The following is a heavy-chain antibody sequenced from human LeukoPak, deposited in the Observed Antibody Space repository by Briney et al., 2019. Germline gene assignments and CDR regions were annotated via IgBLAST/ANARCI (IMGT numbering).Heavy chain of an antibody. J-gene: IGHJ4*02. CDR1: GFTFSTYA. Sequence: GGSLRLSCAASGFTFSTYAMHWVRQAPGKGPEWVAFIQYDGSNKYHADSVKGRFTISRDNSKNTLYLQMTSLRAEDTAVYYCAKNSGICYGANYFIDYWGQGTLVTVSS. CDR2: IQYDGSNK. D-gene: IGHD4/OR15-4a*01. V-gene: IGHV3-30*02. CDR3: AKNSGICYGANYFIDY.